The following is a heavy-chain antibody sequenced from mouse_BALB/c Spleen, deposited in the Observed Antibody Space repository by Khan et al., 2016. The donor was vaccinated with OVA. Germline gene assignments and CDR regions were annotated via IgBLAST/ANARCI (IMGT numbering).Heavy chain of an antibody. CDR3: ARGNYYGYYFDY. J-gene: IGHJ2*01. CDR2: ISYSGGT. CDR1: GYSITSGYA. V-gene: IGHV3-2*02. D-gene: IGHD1-1*01. Sequence: EVKLLESGPGLVKPSQSLSLTCTVTGYSITSGYAWNWIRQFPGNKLEWMGYISYSGGTSYHPSLKSRITITRDTSKNQFFLLLNAVTTYDTATYYCARGNYYGYYFDYWGQGTPLTVS.